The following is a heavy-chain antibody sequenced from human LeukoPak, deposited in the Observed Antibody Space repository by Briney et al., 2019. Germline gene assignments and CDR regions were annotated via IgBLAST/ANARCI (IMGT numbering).Heavy chain of an antibody. J-gene: IGHJ4*02. Sequence: ASVKVSCKASGYTFTGYYLHWVRQAPGQGLEWMGWVSPNSGGTNYAQKFQGRVTMTRDTSISTAYMELSRLRSDDTAVYYCAYPGARGYSAVYWGQGTLVTVSS. CDR1: GYTFTGYY. V-gene: IGHV1-2*02. CDR2: VSPNSGGT. D-gene: IGHD5-12*01. CDR3: AYPGARGYSAVY.